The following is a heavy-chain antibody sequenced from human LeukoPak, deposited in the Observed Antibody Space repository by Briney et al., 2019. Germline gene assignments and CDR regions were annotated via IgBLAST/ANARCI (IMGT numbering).Heavy chain of an antibody. V-gene: IGHV4-61*10. CDR2: IYYSGST. Sequence: PSETLSLTCTVSGGSISSGSYYWSWIRQPAGKGLEWIGYIYYSGSTNYNPSLKSRVTISVDTSKNQFSLKLSSVTAADTAVYYCARDRSWYLDYWGQGTLVTVSS. J-gene: IGHJ4*02. CDR3: ARDRSWYLDY. D-gene: IGHD6-13*01. CDR1: GGSISSGSYY.